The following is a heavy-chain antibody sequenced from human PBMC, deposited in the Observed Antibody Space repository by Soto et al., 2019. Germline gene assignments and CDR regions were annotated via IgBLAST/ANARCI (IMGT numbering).Heavy chain of an antibody. CDR3: ARGRDSDCSSTSCYVIPGHWFDP. Sequence: NPSETLSLTCTVSGGSISSGDYYWSWIRQPPGKGREGIGYIYYSGSTYYNPSLKSRVTISVDTSKNQSSLKLCSVTAADTAVYYCARGRDSDCSSTSCYVIPGHWFDPWGQGTLVTVSS. D-gene: IGHD2-2*01. V-gene: IGHV4-30-4*01. CDR1: GGSISSGDYY. J-gene: IGHJ5*02. CDR2: IYYSGST.